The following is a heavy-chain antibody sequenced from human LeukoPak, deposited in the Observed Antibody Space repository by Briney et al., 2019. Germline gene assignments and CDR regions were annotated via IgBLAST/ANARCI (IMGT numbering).Heavy chain of an antibody. CDR3: AKSGTYCSSTSCYGNYYYYYMDV. CDR1: GFTFSSYA. D-gene: IGHD2-2*01. CDR2: ISGSGGST. J-gene: IGHJ6*03. V-gene: IGHV3-23*01. Sequence: GGSLRLSCAASGFTFSSYAMSWVRQAPGKGLEWVSAISGSGGSTYYADSVKGRFTISRDNPKNTLYLQMNSLRAEDTAVYYCAKSGTYCSSTSCYGNYYYYYMDVWGKGTTVTVSS.